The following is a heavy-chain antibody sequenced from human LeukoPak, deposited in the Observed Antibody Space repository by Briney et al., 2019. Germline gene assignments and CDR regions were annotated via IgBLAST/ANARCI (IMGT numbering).Heavy chain of an antibody. D-gene: IGHD3-10*01. Sequence: SETLSLTCTVSGGSISSNNYYWGWIRQPPGKGLEWIGSIYYSGSTYYNPSLKSRVTISVDTSKNQFSLKLSSVTAADTAVYYCAGEDRYGSGSYIDYWGQGTLVTVSS. V-gene: IGHV4-39*01. CDR3: AGEDRYGSGSYIDY. J-gene: IGHJ4*02. CDR2: IYYSGST. CDR1: GGSISSNNYY.